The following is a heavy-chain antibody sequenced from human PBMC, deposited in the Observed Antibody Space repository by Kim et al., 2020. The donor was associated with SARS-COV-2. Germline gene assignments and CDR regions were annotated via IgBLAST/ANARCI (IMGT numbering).Heavy chain of an antibody. D-gene: IGHD3-10*01. J-gene: IGHJ3*02. CDR3: ARGDPGSGPGNI. CDR1: DFTFSTHP. V-gene: IGHV3-30*04. Sequence: GGSLRLSCAASDFTFSTHPMHWVRQAPGKGLEWVAVISYDGSNKYYADSVKGRFTISRDNSNNALYLQMNSLRPEDTAIYYCARGDPGSGPGNIWGQGTMVTVSS. CDR2: ISYDGSNK.